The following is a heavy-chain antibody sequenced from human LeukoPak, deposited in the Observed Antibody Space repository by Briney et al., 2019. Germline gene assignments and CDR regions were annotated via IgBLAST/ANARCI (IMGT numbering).Heavy chain of an antibody. CDR2: LYSGGDA. D-gene: IGHD3-10*01. CDR3: ARVGDHYHWYFDL. CDR1: GFTVGTKY. J-gene: IGHJ2*01. Sequence: GGSLRLSCAASGFTVGTKYMNWVRQAPGKGLEWVSILYSGGDAYYADSVKGRFTISRDNSRNTLSLQMNSLRVEDTAVYYCARVGDHYHWYFDLWGRGTLVTVSS. V-gene: IGHV3-53*01.